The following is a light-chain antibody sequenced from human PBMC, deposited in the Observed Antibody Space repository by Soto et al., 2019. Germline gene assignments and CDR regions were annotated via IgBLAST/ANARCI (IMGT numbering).Light chain of an antibody. CDR3: CSYAGSNTFVV. J-gene: IGLJ2*01. Sequence: QSVLTQPASVSGSPGQSITISCTGTSSDVGNYNLVSWYQQHPGKAPKLMIYEVNKRPSGVSNRFSGSKSANTASLTISGLQAEDEADYHCCSYAGSNTFVVFGGGTKVTVL. CDR2: EVN. CDR1: SSDVGNYNL. V-gene: IGLV2-23*02.